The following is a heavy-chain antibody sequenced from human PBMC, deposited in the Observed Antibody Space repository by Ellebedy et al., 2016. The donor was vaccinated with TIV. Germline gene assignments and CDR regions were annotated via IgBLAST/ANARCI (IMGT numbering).Heavy chain of an antibody. CDR2: FSDSGYIK. D-gene: IGHD3-10*01. CDR1: GFTFSNFP. Sequence: GESLKISXEASGFTFSNFPMSWFRQTPGKGLEWVASFSDSGYIKDYADSVKGRFSVSRDNFKHTLHLHMNCLSDEDTALYNCTKGGVRGIHYYYGAEVWGQGTTVTVSS. CDR3: TKGGVRGIHYYYGAEV. J-gene: IGHJ6*02. V-gene: IGHV3-23*01.